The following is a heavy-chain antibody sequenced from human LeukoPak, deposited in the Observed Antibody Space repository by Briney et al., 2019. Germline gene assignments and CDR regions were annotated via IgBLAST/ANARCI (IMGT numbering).Heavy chain of an antibody. Sequence: SQTLSLTCAISGDSVSSNSVTWNWIRQSPSRGLEWLGRTYYRSTWYNDYAVSVRGRIIVSPDTSKNQFSLHLNSVTPEDTAVYYCARRLTQYDCFDPWGQGILVTVSS. CDR2: TYYRSTWYN. J-gene: IGHJ5*02. CDR3: ARRLTQYDCFDP. D-gene: IGHD2-2*01. V-gene: IGHV6-1*01. CDR1: GDSVSSNSVT.